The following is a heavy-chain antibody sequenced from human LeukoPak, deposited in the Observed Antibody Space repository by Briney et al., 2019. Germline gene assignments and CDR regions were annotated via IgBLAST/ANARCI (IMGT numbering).Heavy chain of an antibody. J-gene: IGHJ4*02. CDR1: GGSFSGYY. Sequence: PSETLSLTCAVYGGSFSGYYWSWIRQPPGKGLEWIGEINHSGSTNYNPSLKSRVTISVDTSKNQFSLKLSSVTAADTAVYYCARVVAGLWFGELFFDYWGQGTLVTVSS. CDR2: INHSGST. V-gene: IGHV4-34*01. CDR3: ARVVAGLWFGELFFDY. D-gene: IGHD3-10*01.